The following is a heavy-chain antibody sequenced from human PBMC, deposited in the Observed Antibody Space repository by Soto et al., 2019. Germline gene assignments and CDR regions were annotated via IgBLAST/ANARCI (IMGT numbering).Heavy chain of an antibody. D-gene: IGHD7-27*01. V-gene: IGHV4-30-4*01. J-gene: IGHJ5*01. CDR2: IYKSATT. CDR1: GDSISNLDYF. Sequence: SETMSLTCSVSGDSISNLDYFWAWIRQPPGQALEYIGYIYKSATTYYNPSFESRVAISVDTSKSQFSLNVTSVTAADTAVYFCARGRYCLTGRCFPNWFDSWGQGARVSLSS. CDR3: ARGRYCLTGRCFPNWFDS.